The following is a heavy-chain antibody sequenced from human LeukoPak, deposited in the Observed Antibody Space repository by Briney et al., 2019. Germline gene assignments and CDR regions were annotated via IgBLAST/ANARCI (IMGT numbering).Heavy chain of an antibody. V-gene: IGHV3-48*01. CDR1: GFFFGGHA. CDR2: ITKDSDRR. Sequence: PGGSLRLSCEASGFFFGGHAMHWLRQAPGKGLEWIAFITKDSDRRHYAESVEGRFTVSRNNAKKHIYLQMNSLRAEDTAVYYCAKDGRGGGWKWFDPWGQGTLVTVSS. D-gene: IGHD2-15*01. J-gene: IGHJ5*02. CDR3: AKDGRGGGWKWFDP.